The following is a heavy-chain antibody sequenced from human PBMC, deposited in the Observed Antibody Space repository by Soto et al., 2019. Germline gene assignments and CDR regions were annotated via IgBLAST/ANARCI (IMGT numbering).Heavy chain of an antibody. V-gene: IGHV1-69*02. CDR3: ATFYGGDCTTTTCYGDFDY. CDR1: GGIFNRYS. J-gene: IGHJ4*02. CDR2: IIPLFGIT. D-gene: IGHD2-2*01. Sequence: QVQLVQSGAEVKKPGSSVKVSCKASGGIFNRYSVSWVRQAPGQGLEWMGRIIPLFGITNYAQKFQGRVMITADKSTNTAYMEVNGLRSEDTALYYCATFYGGDCTTTTCYGDFDYWGQGTLVIVTS.